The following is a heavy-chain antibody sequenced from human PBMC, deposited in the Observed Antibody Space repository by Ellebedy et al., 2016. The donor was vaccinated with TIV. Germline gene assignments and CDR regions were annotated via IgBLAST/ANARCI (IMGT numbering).Heavy chain of an antibody. Sequence: GGSLRLSXAASGFTFSHYSMHWVRQAPGKGLEWVAVTWYDGSNQYYADSVKGRFTISRDNSKSTLYLQMSSLGVEDTAVYYCARDMVGYDSGGYYSLFSFEYWGQGTLVTVSS. CDR3: ARDMVGYDSGGYYSLFSFEY. J-gene: IGHJ4*02. V-gene: IGHV3-33*01. CDR1: GFTFSHYS. D-gene: IGHD3-22*01. CDR2: TWYDGSNQ.